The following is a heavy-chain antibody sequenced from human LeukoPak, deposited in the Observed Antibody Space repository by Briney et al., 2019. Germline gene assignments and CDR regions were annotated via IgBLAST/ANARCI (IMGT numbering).Heavy chain of an antibody. V-gene: IGHV3-43*02. Sequence: PGGSLRLSCAASGFTFGDYAMHWVRHAPGKGLEWLSLITGDGGSTFYADSVKGRFTISRDYSKNSLYLQMNSLRTEDTALYYCAKDTHFYYYGMDVWGQGTTVTVSS. CDR1: GFTFGDYA. CDR3: AKDTHFYYYGMDV. CDR2: ITGDGGST. J-gene: IGHJ6*02.